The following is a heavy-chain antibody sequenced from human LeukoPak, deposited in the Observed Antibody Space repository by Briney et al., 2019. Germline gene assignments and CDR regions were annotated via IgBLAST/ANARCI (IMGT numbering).Heavy chain of an antibody. Sequence: ASVKVSCTASGYTFTSYGISWVRQAPGQGLEWMGWISAYNGNTNYAQKLQGRVTMTTDTSTSTAYMELRSLRSDDTAVYYCARAGGYDILTGYSPFGYWGQGTLVTVSS. J-gene: IGHJ4*02. CDR3: ARAGGYDILTGYSPFGY. CDR2: ISAYNGNT. D-gene: IGHD3-9*01. CDR1: GYTFTSYG. V-gene: IGHV1-18*01.